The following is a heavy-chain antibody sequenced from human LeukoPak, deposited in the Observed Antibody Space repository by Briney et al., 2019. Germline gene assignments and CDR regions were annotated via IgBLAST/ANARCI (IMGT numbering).Heavy chain of an antibody. CDR1: GFTFITYA. D-gene: IGHD6-19*01. V-gene: IGHV3-23*01. Sequence: GGSLRLSCAASGFTFITYAMSCVCQAPGKGLQWVSVICDSGGSTYYADSVKGRFTISRDNSKNTLYLQMNSLRAEDTAVYYCAKAGRSGWYPGWPFDIWGQGTMVTVSS. CDR2: ICDSGGST. CDR3: AKAGRSGWYPGWPFDI. J-gene: IGHJ3*02.